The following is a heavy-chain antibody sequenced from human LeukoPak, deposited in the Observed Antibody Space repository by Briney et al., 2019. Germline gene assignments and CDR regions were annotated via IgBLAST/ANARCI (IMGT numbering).Heavy chain of an antibody. Sequence: GNSLKISCKGSGYSFTKYWSGWVGQMPGKGLEWMGIIYPGDSDTRYRPSFQGQVTISADKSIGTAYLQWSSLKASDTAMYYCARPLGPGAFNIWGEGTMVTVSS. J-gene: IGHJ3*02. CDR2: IYPGDSDT. V-gene: IGHV5-51*01. D-gene: IGHD3-3*02. CDR3: ARPLGPGAFNI. CDR1: GYSFTKYW.